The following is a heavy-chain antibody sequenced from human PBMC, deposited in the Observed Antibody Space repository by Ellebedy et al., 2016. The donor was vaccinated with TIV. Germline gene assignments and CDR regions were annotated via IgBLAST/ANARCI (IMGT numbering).Heavy chain of an antibody. CDR1: GYTFTSYY. Sequence: ASVKVSCKASGYTFTSYYMHWVRQAPGQGLEWMGIINPSGGSTSYAQKLQGRVTMTRDTSTSTVYMELSSLRSEDTAVYYCARDPYPGYYDFWSGYYTYYYYGMDVWGQGTTVTVSS. J-gene: IGHJ6*02. V-gene: IGHV1-46*04. D-gene: IGHD3-3*01. CDR2: INPSGGST. CDR3: ARDPYPGYYDFWSGYYTYYYYGMDV.